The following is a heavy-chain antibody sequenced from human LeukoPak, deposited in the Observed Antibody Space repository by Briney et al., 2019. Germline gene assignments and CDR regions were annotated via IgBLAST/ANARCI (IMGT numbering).Heavy chain of an antibody. CDR3: ARLQYSSSSIDS. CDR1: GGSASTSSYS. Sequence: SETLSLTCSVSGGSASTSSYSWGWIRQPPGEGLVWIGSIYYRGTTYYNPSLKSRVTMFVDTSKNQFSLRLSSVTAADTAFYYCARLQYSSSSIDSWGRGTLVTVSS. D-gene: IGHD6-6*01. V-gene: IGHV4-39*01. CDR2: IYYRGTT. J-gene: IGHJ4*02.